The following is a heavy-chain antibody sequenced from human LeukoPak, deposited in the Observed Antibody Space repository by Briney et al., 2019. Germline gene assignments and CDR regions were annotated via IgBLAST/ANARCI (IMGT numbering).Heavy chain of an antibody. CDR1: GFTFSDYY. V-gene: IGHV3-11*01. D-gene: IGHD3-10*01. J-gene: IGHJ4*02. CDR3: ARAAFGEWLLDY. CDR2: ISSSGSTI. Sequence: GGSLRLSCAASGFTFSDYYMSWIRQAPGKGLEWVSYISSSGSTIYYADSVKGRFTISRDNANNSVYLQMNSLRGDDTAVYYCARAAFGEWLLDYWGQGTLVTVSS.